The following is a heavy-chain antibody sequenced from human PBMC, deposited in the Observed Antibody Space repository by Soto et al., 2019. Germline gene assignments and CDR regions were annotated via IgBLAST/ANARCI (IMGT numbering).Heavy chain of an antibody. CDR2: ISYDGSNK. CDR1: GFTFSSYG. CDR3: AKLTSGYDYVWGSYRTGDAFDI. V-gene: IGHV3-30*18. D-gene: IGHD3-16*02. Sequence: GGSLRLSCAASGFTFSSYGMHWVRQAPGKGLEWVAVISYDGSNKYYSDSVKGRFTISRDNSKNTLYLQMNGLRAEDTAVYYCAKLTSGYDYVWGSYRTGDAFDIWGQGTMVTVSS. J-gene: IGHJ3*02.